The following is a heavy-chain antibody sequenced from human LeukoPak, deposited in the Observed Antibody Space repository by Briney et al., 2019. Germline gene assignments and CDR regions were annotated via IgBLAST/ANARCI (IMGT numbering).Heavy chain of an antibody. V-gene: IGHV3-30-3*01. Sequence: GGSLRLSCAASGFTFDNYAMHWVRQAPGKGLEWVAVMSYDGSSKYYADSVKGRFTFSRDNSKNTLYLQMNSLRADDTAVYFCARSTLTGTAYRYYGMDVWGQGTTVTVSS. CDR3: ARSTLTGTAYRYYGMDV. CDR2: MSYDGSSK. D-gene: IGHD1-7*01. CDR1: GFTFDNYA. J-gene: IGHJ6*02.